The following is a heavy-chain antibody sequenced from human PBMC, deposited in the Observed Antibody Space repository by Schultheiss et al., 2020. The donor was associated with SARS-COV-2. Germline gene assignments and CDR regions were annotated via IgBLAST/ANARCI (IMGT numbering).Heavy chain of an antibody. J-gene: IGHJ4*02. CDR1: GYTFTSYD. Sequence: ASVKVSCKASGYTFTSYDINWVRQATGQGLEWMGWISPYNGNTNYAQRFQGRVTMTSDSSTTTAYMELRSLRSDDTAVYYCARGETDLVDWGQGTLVTVSS. D-gene: IGHD2-21*01. CDR3: ARGETDLVD. V-gene: IGHV1-18*01. CDR2: ISPYNGNT.